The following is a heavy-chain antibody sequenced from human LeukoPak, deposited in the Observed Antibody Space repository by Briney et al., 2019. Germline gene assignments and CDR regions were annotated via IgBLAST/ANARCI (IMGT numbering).Heavy chain of an antibody. CDR2: VYYSGNT. D-gene: IGHD2-15*01. Sequence: PSETLSLTCPVSGDSVTSSSYHWGWIRQPPGEGLEWIGTVYYSGNTYYNPSLKSRVTISVDTSKNQFSLKLSSVTAADTAVYYCARDTRYCSGGSCYSILLDYWGQGTLVTVSS. J-gene: IGHJ4*02. CDR3: ARDTRYCSGGSCYSILLDY. CDR1: GDSVTSSSYH. V-gene: IGHV4-39*01.